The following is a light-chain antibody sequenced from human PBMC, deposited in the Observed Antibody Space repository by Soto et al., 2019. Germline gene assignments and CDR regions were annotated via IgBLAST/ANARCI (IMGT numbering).Light chain of an antibody. J-gene: IGKJ4*01. Sequence: DIQMTQSPSTPSASVGDRVTITCRASQSIGRWLAWYQQKPGKAPNLLIYDVSSLQSGVPSRFSGSGSGTEFTLTISSLQPDDFATYYCQQYNSWATFGGGTKVEIK. CDR1: QSIGRW. CDR2: DVS. V-gene: IGKV1-5*01. CDR3: QQYNSWAT.